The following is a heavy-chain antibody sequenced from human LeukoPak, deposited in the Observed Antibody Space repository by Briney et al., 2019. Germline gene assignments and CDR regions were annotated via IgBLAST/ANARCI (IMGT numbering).Heavy chain of an antibody. J-gene: IGHJ5*02. CDR2: IYSGGST. CDR3: ARAYCSSTSCYSELFDP. Sequence: AGGSLRLSCAASGFTVSSNYMSWVRQAPGKGLEWVSVIYSGGSTNYADSVKGRFTISRDNAKDTLYLQMNSLRAEDTAVYYCARAYCSSTSCYSELFDPWGQGILVTVSS. D-gene: IGHD2-2*01. CDR1: GFTVSSNY. V-gene: IGHV3-53*01.